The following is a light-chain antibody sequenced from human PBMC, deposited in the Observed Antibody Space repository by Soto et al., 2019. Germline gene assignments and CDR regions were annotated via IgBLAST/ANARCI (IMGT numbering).Light chain of an antibody. CDR2: GAS. V-gene: IGKV3-20*01. J-gene: IGKJ2*01. CDR3: QQYGSSPYN. CDR1: QSVSSSY. Sequence: ELVLTQSPGTLSLSPGERATLSCRASQSVSSSYLAWYQQKPGQAPRLLIYGASSRPTGIPDRFSGSGSGTDFTLTISRLEPEAFAVYYCQQYGSSPYNFGQGTKLEIK.